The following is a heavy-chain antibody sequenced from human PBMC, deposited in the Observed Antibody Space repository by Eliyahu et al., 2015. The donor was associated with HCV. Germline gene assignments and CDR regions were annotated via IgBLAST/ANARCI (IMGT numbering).Heavy chain of an antibody. J-gene: IGHJ4*02. CDR1: GYTFTSYY. V-gene: IGHV1-46*01. CDR2: IKPSGGST. D-gene: IGHD3-10*01. Sequence: QVQLVQSGAEVKKPGASVKVSCKASGYTFTSYYMHWVRQAPGQGPEWMGIIKPSGGSTSYAQKFQGRVTMTRDTSTSTVYMELSSLRSEDTAVYYCARENVLLWFGELPPAYFDYWGQGTLVTVSS. CDR3: ARENVLLWFGELPPAYFDY.